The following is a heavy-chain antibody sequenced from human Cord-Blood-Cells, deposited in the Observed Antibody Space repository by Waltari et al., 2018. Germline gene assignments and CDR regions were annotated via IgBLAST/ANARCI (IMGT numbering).Heavy chain of an antibody. D-gene: IGHD1-20*01. CDR2: MNPNSGNT. V-gene: IGHV1-8*01. Sequence: TSYDINWVRQATGQGLEWMGWMNPNSGNTGYVQKFQGRVTMTRNTSISTAYMELSSLRSEDTAVYYCASTLTQAYYFDYWGQGTLVTVSS. CDR1: TSYD. J-gene: IGHJ4*02. CDR3: ASTLTQAYYFDY.